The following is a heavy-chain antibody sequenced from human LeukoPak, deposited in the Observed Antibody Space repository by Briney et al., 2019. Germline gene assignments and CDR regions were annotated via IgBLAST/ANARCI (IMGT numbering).Heavy chain of an antibody. CDR2: IRYDGKNK. CDR1: GFTFSSYG. V-gene: IGHV3-30*02. J-gene: IGHJ3*02. Sequence: GGSLRLSCAASGFTFSSYGMHWFRQTPGKGLEWVAYIRYDGKNKYSVDSVKGRFTISRDNSKNTLYLQMNSLRPEDTAVYFCARENGMVGGVIEDAFDIWGQGTMVIVSS. CDR3: ARENGMVGGVIEDAFDI. D-gene: IGHD3-10*01.